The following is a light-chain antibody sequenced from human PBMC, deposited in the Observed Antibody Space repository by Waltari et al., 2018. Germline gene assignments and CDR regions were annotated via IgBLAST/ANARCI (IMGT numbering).Light chain of an antibody. Sequence: DIQMTQSPSSLSASVGDRVTITCQASRDINIYLNWNQQKPGKAPNLLIYEASKLETGVPSRFSGSGSGTDFTFTISSLQPEDIATYYCQQYDNLPLTFGHGTRLEIK. CDR2: EAS. CDR3: QQYDNLPLT. V-gene: IGKV1-33*01. J-gene: IGKJ5*01. CDR1: RDINIY.